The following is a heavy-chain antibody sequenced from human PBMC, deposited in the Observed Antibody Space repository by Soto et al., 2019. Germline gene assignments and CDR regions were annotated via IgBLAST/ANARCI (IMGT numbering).Heavy chain of an antibody. CDR2: INHSGST. CDR3: ARGWGYCTNGVCYTPRDYYYYGMDV. V-gene: IGHV4-34*01. J-gene: IGHJ6*02. D-gene: IGHD2-8*01. CDR1: GGSFSGYY. Sequence: SETLSLTCGVYGGSFSGYYWSWIRQPPGKGLEWIGEINHSGSTNYNPSLKSRVTISVDTSKNQFSLKLSSVTAADTAVYYCARGWGYCTNGVCYTPRDYYYYGMDVWGQGTTVTVSS.